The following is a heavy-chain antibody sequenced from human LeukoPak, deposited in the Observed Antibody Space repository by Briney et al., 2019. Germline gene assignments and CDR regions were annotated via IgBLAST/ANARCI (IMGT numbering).Heavy chain of an antibody. CDR2: ISSSSSYI. V-gene: IGHV3-21*01. CDR1: DLSVNGNS. J-gene: IGHJ4*02. D-gene: IGHD2-2*01. CDR3: ARGRYDDSVDY. Sequence: GGSLRLSCAASDLSVNGNSMIWVRQAPGKGLEWVSSISSSSSYIYYADSVKGRFTISRDNAKNSLYLQMNSLRAEDTAVYYCARGRYDDSVDYWGQGTLVTVSS.